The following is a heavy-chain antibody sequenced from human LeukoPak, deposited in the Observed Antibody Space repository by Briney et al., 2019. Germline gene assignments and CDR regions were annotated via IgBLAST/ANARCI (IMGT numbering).Heavy chain of an antibody. CDR3: ARRGGSRYFDY. J-gene: IGHJ4*02. CDR2: IYHSGST. D-gene: IGHD3-16*01. Sequence: ASETLSLTCAVSSYSISSGYYWGWIRQPPGKGLEWIGGIYHSGSTYYNPSLKSRVTILLDTSKNQFSLKLSSVTAADTAVYYCARRGGSRYFDYWGQGTLVTVSS. CDR1: SYSISSGYY. V-gene: IGHV4-38-2*01.